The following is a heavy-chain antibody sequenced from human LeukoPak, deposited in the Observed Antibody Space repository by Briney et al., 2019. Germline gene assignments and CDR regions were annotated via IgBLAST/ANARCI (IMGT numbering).Heavy chain of an antibody. V-gene: IGHV3-7*01. J-gene: IGHJ4*02. CDR1: GFTFSSYS. CDR3: ARDRYSSGWIGGHSGY. D-gene: IGHD6-19*01. Sequence: GGSLRLSCAASGFTFSSYSMNWVRQAPGKGLEWVANIKQDGSEKYYVDSVKGRFTISRDNAKNTLYLQMNSLRAEDTAVYYCARDRYSSGWIGGHSGYWGQGTLVTVSS. CDR2: IKQDGSEK.